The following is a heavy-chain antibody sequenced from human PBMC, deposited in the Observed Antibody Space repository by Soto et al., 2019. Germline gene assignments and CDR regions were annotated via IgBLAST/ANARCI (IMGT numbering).Heavy chain of an antibody. CDR1: GYTFTSYG. D-gene: IGHD1-26*01. CDR3: ASEVPTVDDGGSYYGSAFDI. Sequence: VASVKVSCKASGYTFTSYGISWVRQAPGQGRAWMGWISAYNGNTNYAQKLQGRVTMTTDTSTSTAYMELSSLRSEDTAVYYCASEVPTVDDGGSYYGSAFDIWGQGTMVTVSS. CDR2: ISAYNGNT. J-gene: IGHJ3*02. V-gene: IGHV1-18*01.